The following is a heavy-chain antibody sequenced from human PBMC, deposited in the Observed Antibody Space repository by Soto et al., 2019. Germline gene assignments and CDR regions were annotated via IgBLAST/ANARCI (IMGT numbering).Heavy chain of an antibody. J-gene: IGHJ2*01. D-gene: IGHD1-26*01. CDR2: IHGGADYT. CDR1: GFTFSCCA. V-gene: IGHV3-23*01. Sequence: EVQLLESGGGLVQPGGSLRLSCAASGFTFSCCAMSWVRQAPGRGLEWVSTIHGGADYTHYTDSVKGRFTISRDNSRNTLFLKMNSLPAGDTAIDYGAKNRGPGSYTHWSFNVWGRGTPVTVSS. CDR3: AKNRGPGSYTHWSFNV.